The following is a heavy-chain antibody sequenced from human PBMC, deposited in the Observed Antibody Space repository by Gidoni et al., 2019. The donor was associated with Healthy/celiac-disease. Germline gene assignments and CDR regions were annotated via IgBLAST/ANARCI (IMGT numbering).Heavy chain of an antibody. CDR1: GFTFSSYW. J-gene: IGHJ4*02. CDR2: IKQDGSEK. D-gene: IGHD3-10*01. Sequence: EVQLVESGGGLVQPGGSLRLSCAASGFTFSSYWMSWVRQAPGKGLEWVANIKQDGSEKYYVDSVKGRFTISRDNAKNSLYLQMNSLRAEDTAVYYCARGFPYYYGSGSYYPFDYWGQGTLVTVSS. V-gene: IGHV3-7*03. CDR3: ARGFPYYYGSGSYYPFDY.